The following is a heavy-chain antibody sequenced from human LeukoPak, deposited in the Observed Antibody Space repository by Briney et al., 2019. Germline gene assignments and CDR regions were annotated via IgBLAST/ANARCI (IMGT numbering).Heavy chain of an antibody. V-gene: IGHV4-34*01. Sequence: SETLSLTCAVYGGSFSGYYWNWIRQPPGKGLEWIGEINHSGSTNHNPSLKSRVTISVDTSKNQFSLKLSSVTAADTAVYYCAGHLRWWDYWGQGTLVTVSS. CDR3: AGHLRWWDY. J-gene: IGHJ4*02. D-gene: IGHD4-23*01. CDR1: GGSFSGYY. CDR2: INHSGST.